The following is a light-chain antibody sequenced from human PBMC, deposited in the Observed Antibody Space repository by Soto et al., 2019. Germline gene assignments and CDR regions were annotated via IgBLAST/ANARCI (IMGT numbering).Light chain of an antibody. CDR2: SDN. CDR3: SSYAASSHLL. V-gene: IGLV1-44*01. J-gene: IGLJ2*01. Sequence: QAVVTQPPSASGTPGQRVTISCSGSSSNIGSYSVSWYQQFPGTAPRLLIYSDNQRPSGVPDRFSASKSGASASLAISGLQSEDEAYYYCSSYAASSHLLFGGGTKLTVL. CDR1: SSNIGSYS.